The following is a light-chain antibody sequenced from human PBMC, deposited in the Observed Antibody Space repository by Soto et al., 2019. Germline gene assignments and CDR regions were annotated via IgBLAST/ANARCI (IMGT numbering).Light chain of an antibody. CDR3: GTWDDRESAGV. V-gene: IGLV1-51*01. CDR1: GSNMENKD. Sequence: QSVLTQPPSVSAAPGQKVTISCSGSGSNMENKDGSWYQQLPGTAPKLLISDNDKRPSGVPDRFSGSKSGTSATLDITGLQTGDDSEYYCGTWDDRESAGVFGTGTKLTVL. J-gene: IGLJ1*01. CDR2: DND.